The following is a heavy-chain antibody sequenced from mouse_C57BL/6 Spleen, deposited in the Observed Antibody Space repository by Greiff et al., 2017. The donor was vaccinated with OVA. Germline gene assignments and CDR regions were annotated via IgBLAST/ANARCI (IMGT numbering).Heavy chain of an antibody. CDR2: ISDGGSYT. Sequence: EVKLQESGGGLVKPGGSLKLSCAASGFTFSSYAMSWVRQTPEKRLEWVATISDGGSYTYYPDNVKGRFTISRDNAKNNLYLQMSHLKSEDTAMYYCARDYGSNYFDYWGQGTTLTVSS. J-gene: IGHJ2*01. V-gene: IGHV5-4*01. D-gene: IGHD1-1*01. CDR3: ARDYGSNYFDY. CDR1: GFTFSSYA.